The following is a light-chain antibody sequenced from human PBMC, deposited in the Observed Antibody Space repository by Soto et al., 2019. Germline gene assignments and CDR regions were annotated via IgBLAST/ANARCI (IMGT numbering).Light chain of an antibody. J-gene: IGLJ3*02. CDR1: SGHSSYI. CDR2: LEGSGSY. Sequence: QLVLTQSSSASASLGSSVKLTCTLSSGHSSYIIAWHQQQPGKAPRYLMKLEGSGSYNKGSGVPDRFSGSSSGADRYLTISNLHFEEEADYYCEPGASNTPVFGGGTKLTVL. V-gene: IGLV4-60*02. CDR3: EPGASNTPV.